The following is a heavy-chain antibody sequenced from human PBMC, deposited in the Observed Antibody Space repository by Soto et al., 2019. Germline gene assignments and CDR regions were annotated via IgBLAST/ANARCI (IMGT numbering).Heavy chain of an antibody. CDR2: IDNDGGTT. V-gene: IGHV3-74*01. J-gene: IGHJ4*02. D-gene: IGHD3-10*01. Sequence: EVQLVESGGGSVQPGGSLRLSCAASGFTFSSYFMYWVRQAPGKGLVWVSRIDNDGGTTNYADSVKGRFTISRDNAKNTLYLQMNSLRAEDTAVYYCTRGYYGPDYWSQGTLVTVSS. CDR1: GFTFSSYF. CDR3: TRGYYGPDY.